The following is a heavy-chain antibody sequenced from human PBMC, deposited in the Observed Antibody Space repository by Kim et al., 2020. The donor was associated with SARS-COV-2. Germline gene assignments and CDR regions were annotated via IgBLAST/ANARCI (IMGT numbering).Heavy chain of an antibody. D-gene: IGHD3-22*01. J-gene: IGHJ1*01. CDR3: ATVVFYYDAGYFKN. V-gene: IGHV3-66*01. Sequence: ADSVKGRLIISRDHSTNPLYLQMNSLRAEDTAVYYCATVVFYYDAGYFKNWGQGTLVIVSS.